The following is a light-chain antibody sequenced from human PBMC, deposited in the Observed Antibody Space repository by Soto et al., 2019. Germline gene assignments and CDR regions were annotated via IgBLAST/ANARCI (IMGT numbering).Light chain of an antibody. Sequence: EIVLTQSPGTLSLSPGERATLSCRASLSVSSSYLAWYQHKPGPGPRLLIYGTSSRATSIPDRFSGSGSGKDFTLTISILEPEDCAVYYCQHDDSPPRTFGQGTKVEIK. CDR2: GTS. CDR1: LSVSSSY. J-gene: IGKJ1*01. V-gene: IGKV3-20*01. CDR3: QHDDSPPRT.